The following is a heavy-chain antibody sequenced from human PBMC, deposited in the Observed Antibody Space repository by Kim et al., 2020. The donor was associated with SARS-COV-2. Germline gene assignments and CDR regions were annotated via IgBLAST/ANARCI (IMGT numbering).Heavy chain of an antibody. J-gene: IGHJ5*02. CDR3: ARIPFDSSGYYPPERFDP. D-gene: IGHD3-22*01. Sequence: SETLSLTCTVSGGSISSSSYYWGWIRQPPGKGLEWIGSIYYSGSTYYNPSLKSRVTISVDTSKNQFSLKLSSVTAADTAVYYCARIPFDSSGYYPPERFDPWGQGTQVTVSS. V-gene: IGHV4-39*01. CDR1: GGSISSSSYY. CDR2: IYYSGST.